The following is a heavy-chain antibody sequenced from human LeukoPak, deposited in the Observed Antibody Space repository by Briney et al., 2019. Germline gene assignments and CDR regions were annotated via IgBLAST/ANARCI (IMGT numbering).Heavy chain of an antibody. CDR1: GGSISSYY. Sequence: SETLSLTCTVSGGSISSYYWSWIRQPAGKGLEWIGRIYTSGSTNYNPSLKSRVTMSVDTSKNQFSLKLSSVTAADTAVYYCARGEGRWLVNYSDYWGQGTLVTVSS. J-gene: IGHJ4*02. CDR2: IYTSGST. V-gene: IGHV4-4*07. CDR3: ARGEGRWLVNYSDY. D-gene: IGHD6-19*01.